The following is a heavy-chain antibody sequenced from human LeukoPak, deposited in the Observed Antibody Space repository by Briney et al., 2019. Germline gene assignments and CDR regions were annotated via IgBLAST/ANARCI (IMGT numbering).Heavy chain of an antibody. CDR3: AKPFMAGLFYY. CDR2: ISGSGGST. V-gene: IGHV3-23*01. D-gene: IGHD6-19*01. CDR1: ESPGFSFSDYY. J-gene: IGHJ4*02. Sequence: GGSLRLSCAASESPGFSFSDYYMSWIRQAPGKGLEWVSAISGSGGSTYYADSVKGRFTISRDNSKNTLCLQMNSLRAEDTGVYYCAKPFMAGLFYYWGQGTLVTVSS.